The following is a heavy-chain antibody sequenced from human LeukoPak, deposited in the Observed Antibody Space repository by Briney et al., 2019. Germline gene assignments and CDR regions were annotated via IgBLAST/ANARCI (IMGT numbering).Heavy chain of an antibody. CDR3: ALRGRNYYYYMDV. V-gene: IGHV4-39*01. J-gene: IGHJ6*03. CDR2: IYYSGST. Sequence: SETLSLTCTVSGGSISSSSYYWGWIRQPPGKGLEWIGSIYYSGSTYYNPSLKSRVTISVDTSKNQFSLKLSSVTAADTAVYYCALRGRNYYYYMDVWGKGTTVTVSS. CDR1: GGSISSSSYY. D-gene: IGHD2-15*01.